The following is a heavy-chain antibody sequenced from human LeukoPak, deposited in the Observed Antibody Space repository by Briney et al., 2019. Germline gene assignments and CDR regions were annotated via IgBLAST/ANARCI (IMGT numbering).Heavy chain of an antibody. V-gene: IGHV4-4*07. J-gene: IGHJ4*02. Sequence: SETLSLTCTVSGGSISSYYWSWIRQPAGKGLEWIGRIYTSGSTNYNPSLKSRVTMSVDTCKNQFSLKLSSVTAAGTGVYYCGGGDYYDSSGYVDYWGQGTLVTVSS. CDR1: GGSISSYY. CDR2: IYTSGST. D-gene: IGHD3-22*01. CDR3: GGGDYYDSSGYVDY.